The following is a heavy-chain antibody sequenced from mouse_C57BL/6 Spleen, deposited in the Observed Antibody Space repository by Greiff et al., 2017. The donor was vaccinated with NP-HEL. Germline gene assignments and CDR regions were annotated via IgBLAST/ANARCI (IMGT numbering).Heavy chain of an antibody. J-gene: IGHJ2*01. D-gene: IGHD1-1*01. V-gene: IGHV1-55*01. CDR2: IYPGSGST. CDR1: GYTFTSYW. CDR3: ARERGHYGREYFDY. Sequence: VQLQQPGAELVKPGASVKMSCKASGYTFTSYWITWVKQRPGQGLEWIGDIYPGSGSTNYNEKFKSKATLTVDTSSSTAYMQLSSLTSEDSAVYYCARERGHYGREYFDYWGQGTTLTVSS.